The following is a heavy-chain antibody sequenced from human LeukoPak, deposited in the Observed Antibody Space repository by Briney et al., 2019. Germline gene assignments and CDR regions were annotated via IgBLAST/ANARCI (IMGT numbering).Heavy chain of an antibody. D-gene: IGHD3-3*01. CDR2: IYHSGSP. Sequence: PSETLSLTCAVSGYSISSASYWGWIRQPPGKGLEWIGNIYHSGSPYYNPSLKSRVTISVDTSKNQFSLRLSSVTAADTAVYYCARPISSQGYFGVVIDWGQGTLVTVSS. J-gene: IGHJ4*02. CDR3: ARPISSQGYFGVVID. CDR1: GYSISSASY. V-gene: IGHV4-38-2*01.